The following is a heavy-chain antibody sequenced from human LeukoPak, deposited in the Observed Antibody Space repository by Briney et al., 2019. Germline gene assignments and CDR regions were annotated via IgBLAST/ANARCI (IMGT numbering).Heavy chain of an antibody. Sequence: ASVKVSCKASGCTFTNYGISWVRQAPGQGLEWMAWISAYNGDTRYAQKFQGRVILTTDTSTTTAYMEVRNLRSDDTAVYYCARDACVSCGGDCCHDPWGQGTLVTVSS. V-gene: IGHV1-18*01. CDR3: ARDACVSCGGDCCHDP. CDR1: GCTFTNYG. CDR2: ISAYNGDT. D-gene: IGHD2-21*02. J-gene: IGHJ5*02.